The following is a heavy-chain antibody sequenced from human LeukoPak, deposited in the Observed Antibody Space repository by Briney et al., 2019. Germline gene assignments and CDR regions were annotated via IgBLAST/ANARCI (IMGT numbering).Heavy chain of an antibody. D-gene: IGHD1-1*01. J-gene: IGHJ5*02. CDR2: IYYSGST. V-gene: IGHV4-39*01. Sequence: PSETLSLTCSVSGGSISSSSYCWGWIRQPPGKGLEWIGSIYYSGSTYYNPSLKSRVTISVDTSKNQFSLKLSSVTAADTAVYYCARHQYRHNWFDPWGQGTLVTVSS. CDR1: GGSISSSSYC. CDR3: ARHQYRHNWFDP.